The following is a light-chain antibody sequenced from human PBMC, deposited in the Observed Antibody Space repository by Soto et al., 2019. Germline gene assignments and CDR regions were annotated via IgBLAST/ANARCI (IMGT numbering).Light chain of an antibody. CDR1: QNIISN. CDR3: QQYNNWPIT. J-gene: IGKJ5*01. CDR2: GAS. V-gene: IGKV3-15*01. Sequence: EIVLTQSPATLYVSPVERSTVSLRASQNIISNLAWYQQKPGQAPRLLIYGASTRATGIPAKFSGSGSGTEFTLTISSLQSEDFEVYYCQQYNNWPITFGQGTRLEIK.